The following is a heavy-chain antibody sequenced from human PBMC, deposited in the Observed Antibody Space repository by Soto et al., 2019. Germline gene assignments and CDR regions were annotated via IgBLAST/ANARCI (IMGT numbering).Heavy chain of an antibody. J-gene: IGHJ4*03. Sequence: SASVKVSCKTSGDTFSHYYMHWVRQAPGQGLEWMSIIYPSFHSPTYSQNFQGRLTVTSDASTLTVYRELSSLKSEDTAVYYCARAPVSGNIEFGFRVWGQGTLVTVS. D-gene: IGHD3-16*01. V-gene: IGHV1-46*01. CDR2: IYPSFHSP. CDR3: ARAPVSGNIEFGFRV. CDR1: GDTFSHYY.